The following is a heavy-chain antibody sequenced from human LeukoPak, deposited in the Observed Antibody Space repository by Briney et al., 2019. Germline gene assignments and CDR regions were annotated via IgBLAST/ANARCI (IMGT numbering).Heavy chain of an antibody. Sequence: ASVKVSCKASGYTFTSYYMHWVRQAPGQGLEWMGWINPNSGGTNYAQKFQGRVTMTRDTSISTAYMELSRLGSDDTAVYYCARDLGAYGSGSLRDYWGQGTLVTVSS. V-gene: IGHV1-2*02. CDR2: INPNSGGT. CDR1: GYTFTSYY. D-gene: IGHD3-10*01. J-gene: IGHJ4*02. CDR3: ARDLGAYGSGSLRDY.